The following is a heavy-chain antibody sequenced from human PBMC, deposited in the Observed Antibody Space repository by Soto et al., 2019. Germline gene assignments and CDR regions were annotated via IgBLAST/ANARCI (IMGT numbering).Heavy chain of an antibody. Sequence: GGSLRLSCEASGFTFSSYGMHWVRQAPGKGLEWVSGLGTDGTTTYYADSVKGRFTIYRDNAKNTLYLQMNSLRAEDTAVYYCARPGIVAVTYFDSWGQGSLVTVSS. V-gene: IGHV3-74*01. CDR2: LGTDGTTT. D-gene: IGHD4-17*01. J-gene: IGHJ4*02. CDR1: GFTFSSYG. CDR3: ARPGIVAVTYFDS.